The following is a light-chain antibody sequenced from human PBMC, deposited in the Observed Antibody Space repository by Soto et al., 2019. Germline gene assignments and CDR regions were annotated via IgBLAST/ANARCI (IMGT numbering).Light chain of an antibody. CDR2: VAS. CDR3: TAYAGSNNRGV. J-gene: IGLJ1*01. CDR1: SSDVCGYDY. Sequence: QSVLTQPPSASGSPGQSVSISCTGTSSDVCGYDYVSWYQQRPGKAPKLMIYVASKRPSGVPARFSGSKSGNTASLTASGLQAEDEGDYFCTAYAGSNNRGVLGTGTKVTVL. V-gene: IGLV2-8*01.